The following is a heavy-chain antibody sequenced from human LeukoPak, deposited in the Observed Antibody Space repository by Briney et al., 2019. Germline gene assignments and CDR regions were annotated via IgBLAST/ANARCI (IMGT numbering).Heavy chain of an antibody. J-gene: IGHJ4*02. V-gene: IGHV3-15*01. CDR2: IRSKTDGGTA. CDR3: TGLYSSRFDY. Sequence: GGSLRLSCAASGFTFSDHYMDWVRQAPGKGLEWVGRIRSKTDGGTADYAAPVKGRFTISRDDSKNTLFLQMNSLKTEDTAVYYCTGLYSSRFDYWGQGTLVTVSS. D-gene: IGHD6-19*01. CDR1: GFTFSDHY.